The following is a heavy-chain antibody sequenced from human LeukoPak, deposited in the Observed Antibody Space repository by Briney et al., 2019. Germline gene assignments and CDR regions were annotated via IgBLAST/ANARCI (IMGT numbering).Heavy chain of an antibody. CDR3: ARGSGYSSGWLY. V-gene: IGHV1-69*13. CDR2: IIPIFGTA. D-gene: IGHD6-19*01. Sequence: SVKVSCKASGGTFSSYAISWVRQAPGRGLEWMGGIIPIFGTANYAQKFQGRVTITADESTSTAYMELSSLRSEDTAVYYCARGSGYSSGWLYWGQGTLVTVSS. CDR1: GGTFSSYA. J-gene: IGHJ4*02.